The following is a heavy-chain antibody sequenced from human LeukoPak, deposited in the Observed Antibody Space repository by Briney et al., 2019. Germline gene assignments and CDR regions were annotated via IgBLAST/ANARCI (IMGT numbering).Heavy chain of an antibody. D-gene: IGHD3-22*01. V-gene: IGHV3-53*01. CDR3: TRDEDYYDSSGPDV. CDR1: GVTVRGNY. J-gene: IGHJ6*04. Sequence: GGSLRLSCAASGVTVRGNYMSWVRQAPGKGLEWVSVIYSDDRTYYADSVKGRFTISRDNSKNTLYLQMNSLRAEDTAVYYCTRDEDYYDSSGPDVWGKGTTVTVSS. CDR2: IYSDDRT.